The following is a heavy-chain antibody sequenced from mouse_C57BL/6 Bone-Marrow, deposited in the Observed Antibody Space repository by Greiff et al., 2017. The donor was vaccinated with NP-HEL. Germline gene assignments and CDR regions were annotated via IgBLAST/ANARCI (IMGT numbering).Heavy chain of an antibody. CDR2: SRNKANDYTT. Sequence: EVKLMESGGGLVQSGRSLRLSCATSGFTFSDFYMEWVRQAPGKGLEWIAASRNKANDYTTEYSASVKGRFIVSRDTSQSILYLQMNALRAEDTAIYYCARDAERDYGSSYGWYFDVWGTGTTVTVSS. V-gene: IGHV7-1*01. CDR1: GFTFSDFY. J-gene: IGHJ1*03. D-gene: IGHD1-1*01. CDR3: ARDAERDYGSSYGWYFDV.